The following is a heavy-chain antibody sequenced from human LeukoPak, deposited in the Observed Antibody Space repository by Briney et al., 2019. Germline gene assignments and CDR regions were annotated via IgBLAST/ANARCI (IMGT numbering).Heavy chain of an antibody. CDR3: ARGGIAAAVYYFDY. V-gene: IGHV3-30-3*01. CDR1: GFTFTSSA. CDR2: ISYDGSNK. Sequence: PGGSLRLSCAASGFTFTSSAMTWVRQAPGKGLEWVAVISYDGSNKYYADSVKGRFTISRDNSKNTLYLQMNSLRAEDTAVYYCARGGIAAAVYYFDYWGQGTLVTVSS. D-gene: IGHD6-13*01. J-gene: IGHJ4*02.